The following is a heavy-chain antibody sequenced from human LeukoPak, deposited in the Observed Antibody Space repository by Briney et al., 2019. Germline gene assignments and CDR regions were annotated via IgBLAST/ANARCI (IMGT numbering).Heavy chain of an antibody. V-gene: IGHV3-66*02. Sequence: PGGPLRLSCAASGFTVSSNYMSWVRQAPGKGLEWVSVIYSGGSTYYADSVKGRFTISRDNSKNTLYLQMNSLRAEDTAVYYCARARGSSSSIFYYYYYMDVWGKGTTVTVSS. J-gene: IGHJ6*03. CDR2: IYSGGST. CDR1: GFTVSSNY. D-gene: IGHD6-6*01. CDR3: ARARGSSSSIFYYYYYMDV.